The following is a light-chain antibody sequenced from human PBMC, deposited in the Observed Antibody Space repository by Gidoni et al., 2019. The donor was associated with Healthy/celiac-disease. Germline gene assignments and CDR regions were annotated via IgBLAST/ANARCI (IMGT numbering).Light chain of an antibody. CDR2: GAS. V-gene: IGKV3-20*01. CDR1: QSVSRSY. J-gene: IGKJ2*01. CDR3: QQYGSSPRA. Sequence: EIVLTQSPGTLSLSPGERATLSCRASQSVSRSYLAWYQQKPGQAPRLLISGASSRATGIPDRFGGSGSGTDFTLTISRLEPEDFAVYYCQQYGSSPRAFGQGTKLEIK.